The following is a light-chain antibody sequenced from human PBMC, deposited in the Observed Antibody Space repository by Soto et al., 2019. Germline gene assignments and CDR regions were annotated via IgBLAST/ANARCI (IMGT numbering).Light chain of an antibody. Sequence: DIVLTQSPATLSLSPGERATLSCRARQSVSNYLAWYQQKPGQAPRLLIYDASNRAPGIPARFSGSGSGADFSLTISSLEHEDFAVYYCQQRKSRLTFGGGTKVEIK. CDR1: QSVSNY. CDR3: QQRKSRLT. J-gene: IGKJ4*01. CDR2: DAS. V-gene: IGKV3-11*01.